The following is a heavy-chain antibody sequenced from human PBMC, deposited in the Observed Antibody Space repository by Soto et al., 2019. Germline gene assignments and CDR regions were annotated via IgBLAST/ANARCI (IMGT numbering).Heavy chain of an antibody. CDR3: ASGSSSSNNWFDP. CDR1: GGSFSGYY. Sequence: QVQLQQWGAGLLKPSETLSLTCAVYGGSFSGYYWSWIRQPPGKGLEWIGEINHSGSTNYNPSLTGRVTISVDTSKNQFSLKLRSVTAADTAVYYCASGSSSSNNWFDPWGQGTLVTVSS. D-gene: IGHD6-6*01. CDR2: INHSGST. V-gene: IGHV4-34*01. J-gene: IGHJ5*02.